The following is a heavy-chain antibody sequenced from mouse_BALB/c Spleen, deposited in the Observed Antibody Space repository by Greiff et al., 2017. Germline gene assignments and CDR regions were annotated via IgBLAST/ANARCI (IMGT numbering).Heavy chain of an antibody. V-gene: IGHV5-4*02. Sequence: EVKLMESGGGLVKPGGSLKLSCAASGFTFSDYYMYWVRQTPEKRLEWVATISDGGSYTYYPDSVKGRFTISRDNAKNTLYLQMSSLKSEDTAMYYCTREGLRLQYYFDYWGQGTTLTVSS. J-gene: IGHJ2*01. CDR2: ISDGGSYT. CDR3: TREGLRLQYYFDY. D-gene: IGHD1-2*01. CDR1: GFTFSDYY.